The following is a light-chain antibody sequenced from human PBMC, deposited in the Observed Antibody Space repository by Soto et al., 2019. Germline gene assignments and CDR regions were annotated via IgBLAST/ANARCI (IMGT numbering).Light chain of an antibody. V-gene: IGKV3D-15*01. CDR1: QSAGNF. CDR3: QQHNQWPIT. CDR2: YIS. J-gene: IGKJ5*01. Sequence: EIAMRQSPATLSVSPGETASLSCRATQSAGNFLACYQQKPGQAPRLLIYYISTRATGIPARFSGSGSGTEFTLTINSLQSEDSAVYYCQQHNQWPITFGQGTRLEIK.